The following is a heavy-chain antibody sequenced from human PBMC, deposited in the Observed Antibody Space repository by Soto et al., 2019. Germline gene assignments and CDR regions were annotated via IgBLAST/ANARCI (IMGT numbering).Heavy chain of an antibody. V-gene: IGHV1-69*01. J-gene: IGHJ5*02. CDR2: IVPFFGPA. CDR3: ARRGVGDTPNWFDV. D-gene: IGHD3-10*01. Sequence: QVQLVQSGAEVKKPGSSVKVSCKASGGTFSSYGISWVRQAPGEGLEWMGGIVPFFGPAKYAQKFQGRVTLSAVESTSSAYMALSSLTSADPSVHYCARRGVGDTPNWFDVWGQGTLVTVSS. CDR1: GGTFSSYG.